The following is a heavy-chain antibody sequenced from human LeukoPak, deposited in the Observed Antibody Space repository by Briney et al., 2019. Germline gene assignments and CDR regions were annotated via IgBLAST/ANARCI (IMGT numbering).Heavy chain of an antibody. CDR2: ISSSSSYI. CDR3: ARGSRVLRLGELSFPG. CDR1: GFTFSSYA. Sequence: GGSLRLSCAASGFTFSSYAMSWVRQAPGKGLEWVSSISSSSSYIYYADSVKGRFTISRDNAKNSLYLQMNSLRAEDTAVYYCARGSRVLRLGELSFPGGGQGTLVTVSS. V-gene: IGHV3-21*01. J-gene: IGHJ4*02. D-gene: IGHD3-16*02.